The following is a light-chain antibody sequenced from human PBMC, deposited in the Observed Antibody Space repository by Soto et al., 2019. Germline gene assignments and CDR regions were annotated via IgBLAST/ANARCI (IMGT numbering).Light chain of an antibody. CDR1: QSVGRN. Sequence: EIVVTQSPGILSVSPGDRATLSCRASQSVGRNLAWYQQKPGQAPTLLTYAASTRATGLPARCSGSGSSTDFTLTFGSLQSEDLEVYYCQEYCRRPFVSFG. J-gene: IGKJ5*01. V-gene: IGKV3-15*01. CDR3: QEYCRRPFVS. CDR2: AAS.